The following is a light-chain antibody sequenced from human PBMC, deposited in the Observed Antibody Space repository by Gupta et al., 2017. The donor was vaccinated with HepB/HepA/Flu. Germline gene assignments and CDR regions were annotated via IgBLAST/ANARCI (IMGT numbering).Light chain of an antibody. J-gene: IGLJ2*01. Sequence: QSALTQAASVSGSPGQSITMSCPGTSSDVGGNNYVSWYQQHPGKAPKLIIYDVTNRPSGVSNRFSGSKSGKTASLTISGLQAEDEADYYCSSYTTSSTLLFGGGTKLTVL. V-gene: IGLV2-14*03. CDR1: SSDVGGNNY. CDR2: DVT. CDR3: SSYTTSSTLL.